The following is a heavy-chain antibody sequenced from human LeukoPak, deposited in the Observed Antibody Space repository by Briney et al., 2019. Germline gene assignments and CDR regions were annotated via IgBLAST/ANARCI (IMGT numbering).Heavy chain of an antibody. CDR2: IYYSGST. CDR3: ARGYSDIVVVVAAKPIYYYYYMDV. J-gene: IGHJ6*03. CDR1: GGSISSSSYY. D-gene: IGHD2-15*01. Sequence: SETLSLTCTVSGGSISSSSYYWGWIRQPPGKGLEWIGSIYYSGSTYYNPSLKSRVTISVDTSKNQFSLKLSSVTAADTAVYYCARGYSDIVVVVAAKPIYYYYYMDVWGKGTTVTVSS. V-gene: IGHV4-39*07.